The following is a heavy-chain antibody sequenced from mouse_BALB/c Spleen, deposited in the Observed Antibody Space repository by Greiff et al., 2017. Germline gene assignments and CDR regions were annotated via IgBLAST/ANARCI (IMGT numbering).Heavy chain of an antibody. D-gene: IGHD1-1*01. CDR3: TRRYGSLYAMDY. CDR2: INPSNGGT. CDR1: GYTFTSYY. V-gene: IGHV1S81*02. Sequence: QVQQQSGAELVKPGASVKLSCKASGYTFTSYYMYWVKQRPGQGLEWIGEINPSNGGTNFNEKFKSKATLTVDKSSSTAYMQLSSLTSEDSAVYYCTRRYGSLYAMDYWGQGTSVTVSS. J-gene: IGHJ4*01.